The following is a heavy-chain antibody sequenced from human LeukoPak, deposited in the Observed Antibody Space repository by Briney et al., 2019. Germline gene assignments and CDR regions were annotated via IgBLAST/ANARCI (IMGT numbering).Heavy chain of an antibody. Sequence: GGSLRLSCAASGFTFSSYWMSWVRQAPGKGLEWVANIKEDGSEKFYVDSVKGRFSMPRDNARNSLYLQMNSLRAEDTAVYYCAKAGSTVTYFDYWGQGTLVTVSS. J-gene: IGHJ4*02. CDR3: AKAGSTVTYFDY. CDR2: IKEDGSEK. CDR1: GFTFSSYW. V-gene: IGHV3-7*01. D-gene: IGHD4-17*01.